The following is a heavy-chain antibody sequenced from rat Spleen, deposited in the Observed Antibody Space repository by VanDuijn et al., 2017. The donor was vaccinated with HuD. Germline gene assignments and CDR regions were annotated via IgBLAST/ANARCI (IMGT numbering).Heavy chain of an antibody. CDR2: ISYGDSSGHSAT. V-gene: IGHV5-46*01. CDR1: GFIFSSFP. CDR3: ARLPGYNWYFDF. J-gene: IGHJ1*01. D-gene: IGHD1-4*01. Sequence: EVQLVESGGGLVQPGRSMKLSCAASGFIFSSFPMAWVRQAPTKGLEWVATISYGDSSGHSATYYRDSVKGRFTISRDNAKSTLSLQMDSWRSEDTATYYCARLPGYNWYFDFWGPGTMVTVSS.